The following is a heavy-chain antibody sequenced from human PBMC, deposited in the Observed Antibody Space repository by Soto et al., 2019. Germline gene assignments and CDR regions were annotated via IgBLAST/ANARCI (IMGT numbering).Heavy chain of an antibody. D-gene: IGHD6-19*01. Sequence: GGSLRLSCAAYGFTFSSYAMSWVRQAPGKGLEWVSAISGSGGSTYYADSVKGRFTISRDNSKNTLYLQMNSLRAEDTAVYYCANIAVAGSLGYWGQGTLVTVSS. V-gene: IGHV3-23*01. J-gene: IGHJ4*02. CDR1: GFTFSSYA. CDR3: ANIAVAGSLGY. CDR2: ISGSGGST.